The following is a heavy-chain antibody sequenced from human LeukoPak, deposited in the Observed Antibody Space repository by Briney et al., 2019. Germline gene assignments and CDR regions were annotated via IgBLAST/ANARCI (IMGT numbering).Heavy chain of an antibody. CDR1: GGSISSSSYY. J-gene: IGHJ4*02. CDR3: AKDLSKYCSSTSCYIPDY. D-gene: IGHD2-2*01. V-gene: IGHV4-39*07. Sequence: SETLSLTCTVSGGSISSSSYYWGWIRQPPGKGLEWIGSIYYSGSTYYNPSPKSRVTISVDTSKNQFSLKLSSVTAADTAVYYCAKDLSKYCSSTSCYIPDYWGQGTLVTVSS. CDR2: IYYSGST.